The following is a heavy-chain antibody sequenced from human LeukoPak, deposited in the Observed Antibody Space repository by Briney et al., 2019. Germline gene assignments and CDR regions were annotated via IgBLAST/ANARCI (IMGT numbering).Heavy chain of an antibody. CDR3: ARGYSSSSSDV. J-gene: IGHJ6*04. Sequence: SETLSLTCTVSGGSISSYYWSWIRQPPGKGLEWIGYIYYSGSTNYNPSLKSRVTISVDTSKNQFSLKPSSVTAADTAVYYCARGYSSSSSDVWGKGTTVTVSS. CDR1: GGSISSYY. V-gene: IGHV4-59*01. CDR2: IYYSGST. D-gene: IGHD6-13*01.